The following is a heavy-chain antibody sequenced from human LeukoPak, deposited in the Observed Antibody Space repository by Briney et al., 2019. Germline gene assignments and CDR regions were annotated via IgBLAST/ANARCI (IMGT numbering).Heavy chain of an antibody. Sequence: SETLSLTCAVYGGSFSGYYWSWIRQPPGKGLEWIGEINHSGSTNYNPSLKSRVTISVDTSKNQFSLKLSSVTAADTAVYYCARGQGTVTTHWGQGTLVTVSP. CDR2: INHSGST. CDR3: ARGQGTVTTH. J-gene: IGHJ4*02. CDR1: GGSFSGYY. V-gene: IGHV4-34*01. D-gene: IGHD4-17*01.